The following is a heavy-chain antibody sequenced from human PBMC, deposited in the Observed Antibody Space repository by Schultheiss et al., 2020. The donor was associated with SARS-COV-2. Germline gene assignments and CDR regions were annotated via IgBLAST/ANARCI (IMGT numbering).Heavy chain of an antibody. D-gene: IGHD3-3*01. CDR1: GGSFSGYY. CDR2: IYTSGST. Sequence: ETLSLTCAVYGGSFSGYYWSWIRQPPGKGLEWIGRIYTSGSTNYNPSLKSRVTISVDTSKNQFSLKLSSVTAADTAVYYCARVPARRFLEWPRGAFDIWGQGTMVTVSS. CDR3: ARVPARRFLEWPRGAFDI. J-gene: IGHJ3*02. V-gene: IGHV4-59*10.